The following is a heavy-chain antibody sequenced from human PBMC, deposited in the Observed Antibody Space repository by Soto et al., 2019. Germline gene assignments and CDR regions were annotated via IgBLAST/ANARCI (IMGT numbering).Heavy chain of an antibody. CDR1: GGTFGTYV. J-gene: IGHJ5*01. D-gene: IGHD3-9*01. CDR3: AREPGFLDEQWGGWFGS. V-gene: IGHV1-69*01. Sequence: QVQLVQSGAEVKRPGSSVKVSCKASGGTFGTYVIAWVRQAPGQGLEWMGGIIPIVGAANSTHKFQGRLTMAADESTSTVSMELSTLRSEATAFYFCAREPGFLDEQWGGWFGSWGQGTLVTVSS. CDR2: IIPIVGAA.